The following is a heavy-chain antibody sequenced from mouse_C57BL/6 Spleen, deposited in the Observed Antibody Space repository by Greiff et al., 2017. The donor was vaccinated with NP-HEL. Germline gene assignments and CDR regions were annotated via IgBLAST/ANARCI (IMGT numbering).Heavy chain of an antibody. CDR3: ARRDYPYFDY. V-gene: IGHV1-66*01. J-gene: IGHJ2*01. D-gene: IGHD2-4*01. Sequence: VQLQESGPELVKPGASVKISCKASGYSFTSYYIPWVKQRPGQGLEWIGWIYPVSGNTKYNEKFKGKATLTADTSSSTAYMQLSSLTSEDSAVYYCARRDYPYFDYWGQGTTLTVSS. CDR1: GYSFTSYY. CDR2: IYPVSGNT.